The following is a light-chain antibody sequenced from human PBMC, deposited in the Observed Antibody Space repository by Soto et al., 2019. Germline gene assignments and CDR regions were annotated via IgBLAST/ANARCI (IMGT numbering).Light chain of an antibody. J-gene: IGKJ1*01. CDR2: EAS. CDR3: QQFNSYPWT. CDR1: QGIRSS. Sequence: AIQLTQSPSSLSASVGDRVTITCRASQGIRSSLAWFQQKAGNPPKVLIYEASVLETGVSSRFSVSGSGTDFTLAISSLQPEDFATEYCQQFNSYPWTFGQGTTVEGK. V-gene: IGKV1-13*02.